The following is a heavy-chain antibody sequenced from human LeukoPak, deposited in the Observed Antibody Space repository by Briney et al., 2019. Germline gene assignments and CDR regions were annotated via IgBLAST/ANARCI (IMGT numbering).Heavy chain of an antibody. J-gene: IGHJ4*02. Sequence: QAGGSLRLSCAASGFTFSNHGMNWVRQAPGKGLEWVSCISTSGDTTYYADSVKGRFTISRDSSKNTVYLEVSSLTAEDTAVYYCAKDDACLRFGEWSQGTLVTVSS. D-gene: IGHD3-16*01. CDR2: ISTSGDTT. V-gene: IGHV3-23*01. CDR3: AKDDACLRFGE. CDR1: GFTFSNHG.